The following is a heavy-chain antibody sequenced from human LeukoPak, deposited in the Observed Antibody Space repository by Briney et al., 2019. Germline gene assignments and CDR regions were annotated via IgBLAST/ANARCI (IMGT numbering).Heavy chain of an antibody. D-gene: IGHD6-19*01. J-gene: IGHJ4*02. CDR3: AKLWVGSSGWYVRDY. V-gene: IGHV3-30*04. Sequence: PGGSLRLSCAASGFTFSSYAMHWVRQAPGKGLEWVAVISYDGSNKYYADSVKGRFTISRDNSKNTLYLQMNSLRAEDTAVYYCAKLWVGSSGWYVRDYWGQGTLVTVSS. CDR2: ISYDGSNK. CDR1: GFTFSSYA.